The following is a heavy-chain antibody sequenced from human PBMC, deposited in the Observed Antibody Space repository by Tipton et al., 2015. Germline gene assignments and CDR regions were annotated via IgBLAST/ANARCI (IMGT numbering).Heavy chain of an antibody. V-gene: IGHV4-61*01. CDR3: ARGGSYRWNYVNGFDY. D-gene: IGHD1-7*01. Sequence: TLSLTCTVSGDSDNRGNYYWSWIRQPPGKGLEWIGYIFAGGSTNSNPTVKSRVTISLDTSTNQFSLRLISLTAADTAVYYCARGGSYRWNYVNGFDYWGQGTQVTVSS. CDR1: GDSDNRGNYY. CDR2: IFAGGST. J-gene: IGHJ4*02.